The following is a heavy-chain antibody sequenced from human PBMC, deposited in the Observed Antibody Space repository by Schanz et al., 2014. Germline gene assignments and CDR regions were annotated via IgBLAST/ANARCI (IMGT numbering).Heavy chain of an antibody. D-gene: IGHD3-16*01. CDR2: IIPSLGLA. V-gene: IGHV1-69*09. J-gene: IGHJ2*01. CDR1: GYTFTSDS. CDR3: MRVPSRDVSFDL. Sequence: QVQLVQSGAEVKKPGASVKVSCKASGYTFTSDSMHWVRQAPGQGLEWMGMIIPSLGLAKYEQKFQDKSTITADTSTPTAYMELSGLRSDDTAHYYCMRVPSRDVSFDLWGRGTLVTVSS.